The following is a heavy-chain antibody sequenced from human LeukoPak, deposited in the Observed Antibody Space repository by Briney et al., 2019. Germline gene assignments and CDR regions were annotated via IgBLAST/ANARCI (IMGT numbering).Heavy chain of an antibody. CDR3: AKSRLLSSSWYGDSFDI. CDR2: MNPNSGNT. D-gene: IGHD6-13*01. CDR1: GYTFTSYD. J-gene: IGHJ3*02. Sequence: GASVKVSCKASGYTFTSYDINWVRQATGQGLEWMGWMNPNSGNTGYAQKFQGRVTMTRDTSISTAYMELSSLRSEDTAVYYCAKSRLLSSSWYGDSFDIWGQGTTVAVSS. V-gene: IGHV1-8*02.